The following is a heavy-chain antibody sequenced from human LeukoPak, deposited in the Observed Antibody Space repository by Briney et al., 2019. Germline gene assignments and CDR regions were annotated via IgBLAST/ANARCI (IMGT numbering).Heavy chain of an antibody. CDR2: IKTKTDGGTA. J-gene: IGHJ6*02. CDR1: GFTFNNAW. D-gene: IGHD1-1*01. V-gene: IGHV3-15*01. CDR3: ATESSTGRNYYYHGMDV. Sequence: PGGSLRLSCAASGFTFNNAWMSWVRQAPGKGLEWVGRIKTKTDGGTAHYAAPVKGRFTVSRDDSKTTLYLEMNSLKTEDTAVYYCATESSTGRNYYYHGMDVWGQGTTVTVSS.